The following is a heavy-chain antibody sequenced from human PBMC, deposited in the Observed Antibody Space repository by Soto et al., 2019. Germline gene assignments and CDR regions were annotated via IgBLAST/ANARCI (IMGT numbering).Heavy chain of an antibody. J-gene: IGHJ4*02. CDR3: ARLIGYCRGGTCYPHGRIDY. Sequence: QMQLQESGPGLVKPSETLSLTCTVSGGSISSSSYYWGWTRQLPGKGLEWIGSIYHSGSTYYNTSLKSRLTMSVDTSRNEFSLKLISVTAADTAVYYCARLIGYCRGGTCYPHGRIDYWGQGILVSVSS. CDR2: IYHSGST. V-gene: IGHV4-39*01. CDR1: GGSISSSSYY. D-gene: IGHD2-15*01.